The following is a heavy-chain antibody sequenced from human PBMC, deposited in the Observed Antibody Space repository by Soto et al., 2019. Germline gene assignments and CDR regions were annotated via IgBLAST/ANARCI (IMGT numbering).Heavy chain of an antibody. CDR2: IIPIFGTA. D-gene: IGHD5-18*01. J-gene: IGHJ4*02. CDR3: ARGILTGYSYGYSYFDY. CDR1: GGTFSSYA. V-gene: IGHV1-69*13. Sequence: ASVKVSCKASGGTFSSYAISWVRQAPGQGLEWMGGIIPIFGTANYAQKFQGRVTITADESTRTAYMELSSLRTDDTAVYYWARGILTGYSYGYSYFDYWGQGTLVTVSS.